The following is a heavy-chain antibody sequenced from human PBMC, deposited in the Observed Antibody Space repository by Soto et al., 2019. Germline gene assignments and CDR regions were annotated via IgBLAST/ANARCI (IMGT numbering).Heavy chain of an antibody. CDR3: AASGTIFGVVNDYFDY. Sequence: ASVKVSCKASGYTFTSYGISWVRQAPGQGLEWMGWISAYNGNTNYAQKLQGRVTMTTDTSTSTAYMELRSLRSDDTAVYYCAASGTIFGVVNDYFDYWGQGTLVTVSS. D-gene: IGHD3-3*01. J-gene: IGHJ4*02. V-gene: IGHV1-18*01. CDR1: GYTFTSYG. CDR2: ISAYNGNT.